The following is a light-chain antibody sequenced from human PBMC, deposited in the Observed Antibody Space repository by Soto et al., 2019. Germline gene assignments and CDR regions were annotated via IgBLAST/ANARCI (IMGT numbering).Light chain of an antibody. CDR3: CSAAGSGISV. CDR2: EVT. CDR1: SSDVGRYNF. V-gene: IGLV2-23*02. Sequence: QSALTQPASVSGSPGQSITISCTGTSSDVGRYNFVSWYQQHPGKVPKVMIYEVTKRPSGISNRFSGSKSGNTAFLTISGLQAEDEADYYCCSAAGSGISVCGTGPKATVL. J-gene: IGLJ1*01.